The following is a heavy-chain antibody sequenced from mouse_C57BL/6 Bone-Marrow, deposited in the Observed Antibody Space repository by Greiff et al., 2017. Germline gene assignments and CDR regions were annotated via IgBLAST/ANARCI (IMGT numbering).Heavy chain of an antibody. J-gene: IGHJ2*01. CDR2: LNPYPGGT. CDR1: GYTFTDYY. V-gene: IGHV1-19*01. CDR3: ARGGITTVEARY. D-gene: IGHD1-1*01. Sequence: EVQLQQSGPVLVKPGASVTMSCKASGYTFTDYYMNWVKQSHGKSLEWIGVLNPYPGGTSYNQKFKGKATLTVDKSSSTAYMELNSLTSEDSAVYYCARGGITTVEARYGGQGTTTTVTS.